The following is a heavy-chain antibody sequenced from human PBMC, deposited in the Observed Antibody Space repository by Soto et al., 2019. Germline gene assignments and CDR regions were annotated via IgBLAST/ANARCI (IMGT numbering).Heavy chain of an antibody. CDR1: GFSLSTSGVG. CDR2: INWDDDK. Sequence: QITLKESGPTLMKPTQTLTLTCTFSGFSLSTSGVGVGWIRQPPGKALEWLALINWDDDKRYSPSLKSRLTLTKETINSQVVLTLTNVDPVDAATYYCAQSDMRGLYLFAFHIWGQGTMVTVSS. J-gene: IGHJ3*02. D-gene: IGHD3-10*02. V-gene: IGHV2-5*02. CDR3: AQSDMRGLYLFAFHI.